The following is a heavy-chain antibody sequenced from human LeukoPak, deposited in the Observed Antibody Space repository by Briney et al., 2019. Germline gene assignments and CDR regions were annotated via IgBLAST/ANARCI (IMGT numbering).Heavy chain of an antibody. V-gene: IGHV3-23*01. CDR3: ASTTVTLSW. Sequence: GGSLRLSCAASGFTFSSYAMNWVRQAPGKGLEWVSTISTTGGGTFYVGSVKGRFTVSRDNSKNTLYLQLSSLRADDTAVYYCASTTVTLSWWGQGTLVTVSS. CDR2: ISTTGGGT. CDR1: GFTFSSYA. J-gene: IGHJ4*02. D-gene: IGHD4-17*01.